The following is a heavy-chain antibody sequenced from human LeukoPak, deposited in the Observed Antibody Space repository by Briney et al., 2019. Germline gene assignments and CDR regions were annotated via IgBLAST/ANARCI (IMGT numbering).Heavy chain of an antibody. J-gene: IGHJ6*02. CDR1: GFTFSSYA. D-gene: IGHD6-13*01. CDR3: ARDVVGSSNNGMDV. Sequence: PGGSLRLSCAASGFTFSSYAMHWVRQAPGKGLKWVAVMSYDGSNKYYADSVKGRFTISRDNSKNTLYLQMNSLRVEDTAVYYCARDVVGSSNNGMDVWGQGTTVTVSS. CDR2: MSYDGSNK. V-gene: IGHV3-30-3*01.